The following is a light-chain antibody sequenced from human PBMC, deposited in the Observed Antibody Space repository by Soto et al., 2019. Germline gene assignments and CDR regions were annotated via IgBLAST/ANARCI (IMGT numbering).Light chain of an antibody. CDR1: SSDVGGYKY. J-gene: IGLJ2*01. CDR3: TSYSSSSTYVV. CDR2: EVS. V-gene: IGLV2-14*01. Sequence: QSALTQPASVSGFPGQSITISCTGTSSDVGGYKYVCWYQQLPGRAPRLMIYEVSNRPSGVSNRFSGSKSGNTASLTISGLQAEDEGDYYCTSYSSSSTYVVFGGGTKVTVL.